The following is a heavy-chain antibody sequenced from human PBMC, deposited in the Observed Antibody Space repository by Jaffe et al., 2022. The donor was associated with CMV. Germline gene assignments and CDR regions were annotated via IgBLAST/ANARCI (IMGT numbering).Heavy chain of an antibody. D-gene: IGHD5-18*01. V-gene: IGHV3-64D*06. CDR1: GFTFSSYA. CDR2: ISSNGGST. Sequence: EVQLVESGGGLVQPGGSLRLSCSASGFTFSSYAMHWVRQAPGKGLEYVSAISSNGGSTYYADSVKGRFTISRDNSKNTLYLQMSSLRAEDTAVYYCVKTKYSYGPGPFDYWGQGTLVTVSS. J-gene: IGHJ4*02. CDR3: VKTKYSYGPGPFDY.